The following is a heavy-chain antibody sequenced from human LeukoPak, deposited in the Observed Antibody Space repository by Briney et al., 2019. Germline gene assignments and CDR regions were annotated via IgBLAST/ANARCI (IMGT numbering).Heavy chain of an antibody. J-gene: IGHJ4*02. Sequence: GGSLRLSCAASGFTFSSYAMSWVRQVPGKGLEWVSVISGSGDNTYYADSVKGRFTISRDNSKNMLYLQMNSLRAEDTAVYYCAKWKYSNSGVDDYWGQGTLVTVSS. CDR2: ISGSGDNT. V-gene: IGHV3-23*01. D-gene: IGHD6-6*01. CDR1: GFTFSSYA. CDR3: AKWKYSNSGVDDY.